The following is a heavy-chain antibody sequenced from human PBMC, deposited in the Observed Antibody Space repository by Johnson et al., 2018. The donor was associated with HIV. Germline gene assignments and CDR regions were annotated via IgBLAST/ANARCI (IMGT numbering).Heavy chain of an antibody. CDR3: AKDVWHDILTGHTPSGDAFDI. CDR2: IWFDGNNK. D-gene: IGHD3-9*01. CDR1: GFSFSRFG. Sequence: QMQLVESGGGVVQPGRSLRLSCAASGFSFSRFGMHWVRQAPGKGLDWVAVIWFDGNNKYYADSVRGRFTISRDNSKNTLYLHMNSLRAEDTAVYYCAKDVWHDILTGHTPSGDAFDIWGQGTMVTVSS. J-gene: IGHJ3*02. V-gene: IGHV3-33*06.